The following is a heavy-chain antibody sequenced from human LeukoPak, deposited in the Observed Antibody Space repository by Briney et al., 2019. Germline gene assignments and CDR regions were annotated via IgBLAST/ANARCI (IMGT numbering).Heavy chain of an antibody. CDR3: ARVVSAAGTIGY. V-gene: IGHV1-69*13. J-gene: IGHJ4*02. CDR1: GGTFSSYA. Sequence: SVKVSCKASGGTFSSYAISWVRQAPGQGLEWMGGIIPIFGTANYAQKFQGRVTITADESTSIAYMELSSLRSEDTAVYYCARVVSAAGTIGYWGQGTLVTVSS. CDR2: IIPIFGTA. D-gene: IGHD6-13*01.